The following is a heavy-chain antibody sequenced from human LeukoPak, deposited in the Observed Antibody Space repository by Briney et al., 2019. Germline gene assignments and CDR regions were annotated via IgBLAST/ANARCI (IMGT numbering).Heavy chain of an antibody. CDR3: ARERYSSSWYVDY. CDR1: GGSVSSGSYY. CDR2: IYYSGST. J-gene: IGHJ4*02. V-gene: IGHV4-61*01. Sequence: SETLSLTCTVSGGSVSSGSYYWSWIRQPPGKGLEWIGNIYYSGSTIYDPSLKSRVTISLDTSKNQFSLKLNSVTAADTAVYYCARERYSSSWYVDYWGQGTLVTASS. D-gene: IGHD6-13*01.